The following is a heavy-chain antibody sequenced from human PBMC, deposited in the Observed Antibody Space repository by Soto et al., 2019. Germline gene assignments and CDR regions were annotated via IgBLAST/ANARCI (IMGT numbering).Heavy chain of an antibody. Sequence: QVQLVQSGAEVKKPGSSVKVSCKASGGTFSSYAISWVRQAPGQGLEWMGGIIPIFGTANYAQKFQGRVTITADESTSTDYMELSSLRSEDTAVYYCARQYIAAAETDYYYGMDVWGQGTTVTVSS. J-gene: IGHJ6*02. V-gene: IGHV1-69*01. CDR3: ARQYIAAAETDYYYGMDV. CDR2: IIPIFGTA. CDR1: GGTFSSYA. D-gene: IGHD6-13*01.